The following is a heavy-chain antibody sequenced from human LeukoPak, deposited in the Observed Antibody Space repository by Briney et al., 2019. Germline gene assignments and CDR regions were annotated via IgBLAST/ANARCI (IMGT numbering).Heavy chain of an antibody. J-gene: IGHJ4*02. D-gene: IGHD3-22*01. V-gene: IGHV3-48*01. CDR1: GFTFSSYS. CDR3: ARQGVDYYDTSGYWVFGY. CDR2: ISRSSSTI. Sequence: AGGSLRLSCAASGFTFSSYSMNWVRQAPGKGLEWVSYISRSSSTIYYADSVKGRFTTSRDNAKNSLYLQMNSLRAEDTAVYYCARQGVDYYDTSGYWVFGYWGQGALVTVSS.